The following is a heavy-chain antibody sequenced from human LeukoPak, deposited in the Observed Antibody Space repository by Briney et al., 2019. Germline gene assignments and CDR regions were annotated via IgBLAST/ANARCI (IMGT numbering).Heavy chain of an antibody. V-gene: IGHV4-31*03. J-gene: IGHJ2*01. CDR3: ARDRIYDSSGYYKPYSYFDL. CDR2: IYYSGST. Sequence: SETLSLTCTVSGGSISSGGYYWSWIRQHPGKGLEWIGYIYYSGSTYYNPSLKSRVTISVDTSKNQFSLKLSSATAADTAVYYCARDRIYDSSGYYKPYSYFDLWGRGTLVTVSS. D-gene: IGHD3-22*01. CDR1: GGSISSGGYY.